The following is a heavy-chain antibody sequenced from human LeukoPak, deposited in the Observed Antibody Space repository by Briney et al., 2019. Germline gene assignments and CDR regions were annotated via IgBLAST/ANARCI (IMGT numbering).Heavy chain of an antibody. CDR1: GFTFSNAW. D-gene: IGHD3-22*01. J-gene: IGHJ5*02. CDR2: IKSKTDGGTT. CDR3: TTRSLHPSGSVITTNWFDP. Sequence: GGSLRLSCAASGFTFSNAWMSWVRQAPGKGLEWVGRIKSKTDGGTTDYAAPVKGRFTISRDDSKNTLYLQMNSLKTEDTAVYYCTTRSLHPSGSVITTNWFDPWGQGTLVTVSS. V-gene: IGHV3-15*01.